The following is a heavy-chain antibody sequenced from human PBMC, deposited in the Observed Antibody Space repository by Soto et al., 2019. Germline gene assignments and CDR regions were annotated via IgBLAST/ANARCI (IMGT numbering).Heavy chain of an antibody. CDR3: ARYDSSGTLDY. J-gene: IGHJ4*02. CDR2: IYYSGST. Sequence: SETLSLTCTVAGGSISSYYWSWIRQPPGKGLEWIGYIYYSGSTNYNPSLKSRVTISVDTSKNQFSLKLSSVTAADTAVYYCARYDSSGTLDYWGQGTLVTVSS. V-gene: IGHV4-59*01. CDR1: GGSISSYY. D-gene: IGHD3-22*01.